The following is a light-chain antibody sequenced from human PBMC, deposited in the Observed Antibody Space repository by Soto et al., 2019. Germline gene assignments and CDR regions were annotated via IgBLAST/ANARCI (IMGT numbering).Light chain of an antibody. CDR2: LAS. J-gene: IGKJ5*01. CDR1: QTISNY. Sequence: IQMTQSPSSLSAFVGDRVTITCRARQTISNYLNWYQQRPGKAPKLLIYLASSLQSGVPSRFGGSGSGTDFTLTISSLEPEDSATYYCQQSYGPPITFGQGTRLEIK. CDR3: QQSYGPPIT. V-gene: IGKV1-39*01.